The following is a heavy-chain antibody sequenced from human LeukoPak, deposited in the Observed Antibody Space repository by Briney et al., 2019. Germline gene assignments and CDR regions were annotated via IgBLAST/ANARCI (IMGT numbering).Heavy chain of an antibody. D-gene: IGHD6-19*01. CDR1: GYTFTGYY. CDR2: INPNSGGT. CDR3: ARDRGSSGWYGRTFDI. Sequence: ASVKVSCKASGYTFTGYYVHWVRQAPGQGLEWMGWINPNSGGTNYAQKFQGRVTMTRDTSISTAYMELSRLRSDDTAVYYCARDRGSSGWYGRTFDIWGQGTMVTVSS. J-gene: IGHJ3*02. V-gene: IGHV1-2*02.